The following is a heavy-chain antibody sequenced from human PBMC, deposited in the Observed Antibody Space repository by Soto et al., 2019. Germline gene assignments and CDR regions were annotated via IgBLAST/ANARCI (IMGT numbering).Heavy chain of an antibody. CDR3: ARRVLTGDWYFDL. Sequence: SETLSLTCAVYGGSFSGYYWSWIRQPPGKGLEWIGEINHSGSTNYNPSLKSRVTISVDTSKNQFSLKLSSVTAADTAVDYCARRVLTGDWYFDLWGRGTLVTVSS. CDR2: INHSGST. J-gene: IGHJ2*01. D-gene: IGHD7-27*01. CDR1: GGSFSGYY. V-gene: IGHV4-34*01.